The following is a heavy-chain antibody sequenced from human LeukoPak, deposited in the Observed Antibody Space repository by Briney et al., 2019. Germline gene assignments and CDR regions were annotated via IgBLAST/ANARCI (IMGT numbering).Heavy chain of an antibody. CDR3: ARDSITGDNSLDF. Sequence: GGSLRLSCAASGFTFSTYGMHWVRQAPGEGLEWVAVITNDGNYEKYADAVRGRFTISRDNSKNTPYLQMNSLSAEDTAVYYCARDSITGDNSLDFWGRGTLVTVSS. V-gene: IGHV3-33*05. CDR2: ITNDGNYE. J-gene: IGHJ4*02. CDR1: GFTFSTYG. D-gene: IGHD7-27*01.